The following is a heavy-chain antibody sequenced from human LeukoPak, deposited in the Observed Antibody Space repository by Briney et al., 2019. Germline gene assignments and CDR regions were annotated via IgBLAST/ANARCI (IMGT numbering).Heavy chain of an antibody. D-gene: IGHD6-19*01. Sequence: SETLSLTCTVSGGSISSYYWSWIRQPPGKGLEWIGYIFYSGSTNYNASLKSRVTISVGTSKNQFSLKLSSVTVADMAVYYCARRGYSSGWYYFDYWGQGTLVTVSS. V-gene: IGHV4-59*08. J-gene: IGHJ4*02. CDR2: IFYSGST. CDR1: GGSISSYY. CDR3: ARRGYSSGWYYFDY.